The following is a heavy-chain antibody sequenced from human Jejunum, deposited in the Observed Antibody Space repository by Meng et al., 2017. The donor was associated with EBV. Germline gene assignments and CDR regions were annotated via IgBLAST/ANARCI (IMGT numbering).Heavy chain of an antibody. CDR2: INSDGSKT. CDR3: VRGPPPDT. CDR1: GFTLSSYW. V-gene: IGHV3-74*01. Sequence: EGRPVESGGGLVQPGDSLRLSCAASGFTLSSYWMHGVRQAPGKGLVWVSRINSDGSKTNYADSVKGRFTISRDIAKNTLYLQLNSLRADDTAVYYCVRGPPPDTWGQGTLVTVSS. J-gene: IGHJ5*02.